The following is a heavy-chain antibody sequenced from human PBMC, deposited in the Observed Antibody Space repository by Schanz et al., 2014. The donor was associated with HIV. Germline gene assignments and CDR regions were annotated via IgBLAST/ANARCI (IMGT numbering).Heavy chain of an antibody. V-gene: IGHV3-33*08. CDR3: ARDLNVGRHFDY. CDR1: GFNFNSYG. CDR2: IGHEGNDI. D-gene: IGHD1-26*01. J-gene: IGHJ4*02. Sequence: VQLLESGGGLVQAGGSLRLSCAASGFNFNSYGMHWVRQAPGKGLEWVAVIGHEGNDIHYVDSVAGRFTISRDNSKNTLYLQLGSLRTEDTAVYYCARDLNVGRHFDYWGQGALVTVSS.